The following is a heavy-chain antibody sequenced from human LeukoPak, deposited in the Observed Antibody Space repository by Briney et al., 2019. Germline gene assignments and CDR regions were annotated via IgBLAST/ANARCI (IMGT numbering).Heavy chain of an antibody. CDR2: ISAYSRNT. Sequence: ASVKVSCKASGYDFANYGISWVRQAPGQGREWMGWISAYSRNTHYAQKFQGRVTVTTDTSTNTAYMELRSLRPDDTAVYYCARHYDYSAYYETYLYNWGQGTLVTVSS. CDR1: GYDFANYG. CDR3: ARHYDYSAYYETYLYN. J-gene: IGHJ4*02. D-gene: IGHD3-22*01. V-gene: IGHV1-18*01.